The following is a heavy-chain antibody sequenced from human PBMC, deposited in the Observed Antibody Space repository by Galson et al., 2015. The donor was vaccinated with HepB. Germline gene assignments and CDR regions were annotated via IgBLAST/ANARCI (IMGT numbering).Heavy chain of an antibody. CDR3: ATTKFGSGAYWTFDI. J-gene: IGHJ3*02. CDR1: DSTFSSYT. Sequence: SLRLSCAASDSTFSSYTMNWVRQTPGKGLQWISYISTNGAPINYADSVKGRFTIARDNAKNTMWLQMNSLRAEDTAVYHCATTKFGSGAYWTFDIWGQGTPVSVSS. V-gene: IGHV3-48*04. D-gene: IGHD4/OR15-4a*01. CDR2: ISTNGAPI.